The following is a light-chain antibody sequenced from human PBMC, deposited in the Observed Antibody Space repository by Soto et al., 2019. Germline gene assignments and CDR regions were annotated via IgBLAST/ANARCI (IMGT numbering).Light chain of an antibody. J-gene: IGKJ2*01. CDR3: QQTDTTPYT. CDR2: AVS. Sequence: ITMTQSTSSLSASVGDSVTITCRASLNIRNYLSWYQQKPGKAPKLLICAVSTLQSGVPSRFGGGTSGTDFTLTISNLQPDDFATYYCQQTDTTPYTFGQGTNLEIK. CDR1: LNIRNY. V-gene: IGKV1-39*01.